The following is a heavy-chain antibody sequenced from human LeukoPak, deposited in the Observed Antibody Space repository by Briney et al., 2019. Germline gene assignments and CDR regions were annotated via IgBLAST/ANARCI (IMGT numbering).Heavy chain of an antibody. CDR1: GFTFSSYG. Sequence: GGSLRLSCAASGFTFSSYGMHWVRQAPGKGLEWVAVISYDGSNRYYADSVKGRFTISRDNPKNTLYLQMNSLRAEDTAVYYCAKTPYYDILTGYLDYWGQGTLVTVSS. D-gene: IGHD3-9*01. CDR3: AKTPYYDILTGYLDY. V-gene: IGHV3-30*18. J-gene: IGHJ4*02. CDR2: ISYDGSNR.